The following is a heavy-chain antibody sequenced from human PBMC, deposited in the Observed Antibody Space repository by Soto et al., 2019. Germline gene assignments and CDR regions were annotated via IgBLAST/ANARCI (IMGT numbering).Heavy chain of an antibody. CDR1: GGTFSSYT. CDR3: ARDDGLAYCGGDCYS. D-gene: IGHD2-21*02. Sequence: QVQLVQSGAEVKKPGSSVKVSCKASGGTFSSYTISWVRQAPGQGLEWMGRIIPILGIANYAQKFQGRVTTTAAKSTSTAYMELSSLRSEDTAVYYCARDDGLAYCGGDCYSWGQGTLVTVSS. V-gene: IGHV1-69*02. J-gene: IGHJ4*02. CDR2: IIPILGIA.